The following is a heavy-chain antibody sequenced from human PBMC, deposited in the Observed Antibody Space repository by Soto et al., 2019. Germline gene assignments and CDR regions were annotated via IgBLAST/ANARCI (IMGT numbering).Heavy chain of an antibody. V-gene: IGHV4-39*01. CDR2: IYYSGST. CDR3: ARHVRGSPYYDFFSVHTSHNRYNVFDY. Sequence: PSGPQSKTCSASVATPCSNSLYRGRLRKHKGKGLEWSGSIYYSGSTYYNPSLKSRVTVSVDTSKNQFTLKLSSVTAADTAVYYCARHVRGSPYYDFFSVHTSHNRYNVFDYSSQ. J-gene: IGHJ4*01. D-gene: IGHD3-3*01. CDR1: VATPCSNSLY.